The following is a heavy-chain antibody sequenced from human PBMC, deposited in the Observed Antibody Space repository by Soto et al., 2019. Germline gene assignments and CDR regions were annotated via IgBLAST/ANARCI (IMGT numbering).Heavy chain of an antibody. V-gene: IGHV3-23*01. Sequence: EVQLLESGGGLVQPGGSLRLSCASSGFTFSSYAMSWVRQAPGKGLEWVSAISGSGGSTYYADSVKGRFTISRDNSKNTLYLQMSSLRAEDTAIYYCAKPEIATAADGGVADYYYGMDVW. CDR2: ISGSGGST. D-gene: IGHD2-2*01. CDR1: GFTFSSYA. J-gene: IGHJ6*01. CDR3: AKPEIATAADGGVADYYYGMDV.